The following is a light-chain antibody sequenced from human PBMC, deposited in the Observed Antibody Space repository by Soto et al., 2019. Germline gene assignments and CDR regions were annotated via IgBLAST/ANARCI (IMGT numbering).Light chain of an antibody. J-gene: IGKJ4*01. V-gene: IGKV3-15*01. Sequence: EVVLTQSPATLSVSPGEGATLSCKASQSVDSRLAWYQQKPGQAPRLLIEGASSRGTDIPARVSGSGSGTEVNLTISRLLTEDFAVYACHQYSKWPLAFHGGTRV. CDR2: GAS. CDR3: HQYSKWPLA. CDR1: QSVDSR.